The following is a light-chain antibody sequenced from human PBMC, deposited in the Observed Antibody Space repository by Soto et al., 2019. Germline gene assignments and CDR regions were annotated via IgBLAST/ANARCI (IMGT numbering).Light chain of an antibody. CDR3: QSYDSGLGGYV. Sequence: QSVLTQPPSGSGAPRQRVTLSCTGSSSNIGAFYDVHWYQQLPGTAPKLLIYENTNRPSGVPDRFSGSKSGTSASLGITGLQAEDEADYYCQSYDSGLGGYVFGTGTKVTVL. V-gene: IGLV1-40*01. CDR2: ENT. CDR1: SSNIGAFYD. J-gene: IGLJ1*01.